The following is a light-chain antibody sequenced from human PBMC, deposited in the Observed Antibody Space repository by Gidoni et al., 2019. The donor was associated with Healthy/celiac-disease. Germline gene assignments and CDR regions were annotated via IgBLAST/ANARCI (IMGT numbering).Light chain of an antibody. Sequence: EIVLTQSPGTLSLSPGERATLSCRASQSVSSSYLAWYQQKPGQAPRLLIYGASSSGSGTDFTLTISRLEPEYFAVYYCQQYGSSYTFGQGTKLEIK. CDR1: QSVSSSY. CDR3: QQYGSSYT. J-gene: IGKJ2*01. V-gene: IGKV3-20*01. CDR2: GAS.